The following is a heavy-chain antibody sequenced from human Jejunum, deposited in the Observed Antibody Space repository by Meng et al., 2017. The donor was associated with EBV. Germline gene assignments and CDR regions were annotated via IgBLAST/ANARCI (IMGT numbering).Heavy chain of an antibody. V-gene: IGHV3-23*01. CDR3: SRDLAGPYDD. CDR1: GFTFTNYA. CDR2: ISGSGGTT. Sequence: EVQVLEFGGGLVEPGGSLRLAWAASGFTFTNYAMNWVRQAPGKGLEWVSVISGSGGTTYYADSVKGRFTISRDNTKNTLYLEMNNLRAEDSAVYFCSRDLAGPYDDWGQGTLVTVSS. J-gene: IGHJ4*02.